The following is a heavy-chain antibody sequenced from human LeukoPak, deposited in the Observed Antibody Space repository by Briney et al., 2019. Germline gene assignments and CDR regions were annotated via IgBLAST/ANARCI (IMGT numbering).Heavy chain of an antibody. CDR1: GFTFSSYS. V-gene: IGHV3-7*01. J-gene: IGHJ4*02. CDR2: IKQDGSEK. D-gene: IGHD6-19*01. CDR3: ARGGSGWSWVEDY. Sequence: GGSLRLSCAASGFTFSSYSMNWVRQAPGKGLEWVANIKQDGSEKYYVDSVKGRFTISRDNAKNSLYLQMNSLRAEDTAVYYCARGGSGWSWVEDYWGQGTLVTVSS.